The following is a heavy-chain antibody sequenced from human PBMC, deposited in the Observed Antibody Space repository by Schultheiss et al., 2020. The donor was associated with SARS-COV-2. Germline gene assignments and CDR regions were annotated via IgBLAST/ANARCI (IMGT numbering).Heavy chain of an antibody. CDR1: GFTFSSYW. Sequence: GGSLRLSCAASGFTFSSYWMSWVRQAPGKGLEWVANIKQDGSEKYYVDSVKGRFTISRDNAKNSLYLQMNSLRAEDTAVYYCASLNYDFWSYTTYYFDYWGQGTLVTVSS. J-gene: IGHJ4*02. V-gene: IGHV3-7*03. CDR3: ASLNYDFWSYTTYYFDY. CDR2: IKQDGSEK. D-gene: IGHD3-3*01.